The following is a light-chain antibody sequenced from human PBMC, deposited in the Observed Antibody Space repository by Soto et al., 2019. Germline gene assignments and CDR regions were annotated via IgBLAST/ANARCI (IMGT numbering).Light chain of an antibody. CDR3: QQYYGTPWT. CDR2: WAS. CDR1: HSVLYSSTNKNY. J-gene: IGKJ1*01. Sequence: DIVMPQSPASLAVSLCERATINCKSTHSVLYSSTNKNYLAWYQQKQGQPTKMLSYWASTRESGVPDRVSGSGSGKDVTLNISSLQAEEGAVYYCQQYYGTPWTFGQGTKVDIK. V-gene: IGKV4-1*01.